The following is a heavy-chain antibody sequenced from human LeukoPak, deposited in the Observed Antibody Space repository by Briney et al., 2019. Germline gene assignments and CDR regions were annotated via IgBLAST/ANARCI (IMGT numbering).Heavy chain of an antibody. Sequence: SETLSLTCAVYGGSFSGYYWSWIRQPPGKGLEWIGEINHSGSTNYNPSLKSRVTISVDTSKNQFSLKLSSVIAADTAVYYCARALRGYCSGGSCSYYYGMDVWGQGTTVTVSS. CDR2: INHSGST. J-gene: IGHJ6*02. V-gene: IGHV4-34*01. CDR3: ARALRGYCSGGSCSYYYGMDV. CDR1: GGSFSGYY. D-gene: IGHD2-15*01.